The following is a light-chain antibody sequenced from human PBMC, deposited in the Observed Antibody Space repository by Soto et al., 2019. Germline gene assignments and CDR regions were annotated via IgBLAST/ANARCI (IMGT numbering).Light chain of an antibody. V-gene: IGKV1-39*01. CDR2: AAS. CDR3: QQSYSNIFT. J-gene: IGKJ3*01. Sequence: DIQMTQSPSSLSASVGDRVTITCRASETISHYLNWYQQKPGKAPKLLIYAASSLQSGVPGRFNGSGSGTDFVLTIMSLQPEDFATYFWQQSYSNIFTFGPGTSVEIK. CDR1: ETISHY.